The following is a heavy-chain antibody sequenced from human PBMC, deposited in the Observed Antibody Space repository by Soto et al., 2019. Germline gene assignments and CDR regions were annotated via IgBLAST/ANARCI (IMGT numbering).Heavy chain of an antibody. CDR2: VTYEETEI. V-gene: IGHV3-30*18. Sequence: QVQLVESGGGVVQPGRSLRLSRAASGFTFSDCGMHWVRQAPGKGLEWVAVVTYEETEIPYADSVRGRFTISRDNSKNMVSLQMDSLRVENTAVYYCVKEQSSGYWRTADYWGQGTLIPVSS. D-gene: IGHD6-25*01. J-gene: IGHJ4*02. CDR1: GFTFSDCG. CDR3: VKEQSSGYWRTADY.